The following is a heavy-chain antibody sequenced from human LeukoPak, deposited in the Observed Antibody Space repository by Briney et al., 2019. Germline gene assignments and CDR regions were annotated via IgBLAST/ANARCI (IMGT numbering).Heavy chain of an antibody. J-gene: IGHJ4*02. D-gene: IGHD3-10*01. CDR1: GFTLSDYY. V-gene: IGHV3-11*01. CDR3: AGDTYGSDY. Sequence: GGSLRLSCAASGFTLSDYYMSWIRQAPGKGLEWVSYISSSGSSKYYGDSVKGRFTISRDNAKHSLYLQMNSLRAEDTAVYYCAGDTYGSDYWGQGTRVTVSS. CDR2: ISSSGSSK.